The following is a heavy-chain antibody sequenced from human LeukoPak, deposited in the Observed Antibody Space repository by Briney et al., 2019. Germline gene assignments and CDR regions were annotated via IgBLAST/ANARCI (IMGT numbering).Heavy chain of an antibody. V-gene: IGHV4-38-2*02. CDR3: ARRVIMITFGGVKDWFDP. J-gene: IGHJ5*02. CDR2: IYRNGGT. D-gene: IGHD3-16*01. CDR1: GYSIIRGYY. Sequence: SETLSLTCNVSGYSIIRGYYWDWFRQPPGKGLEWIGNIYRNGGTVYNPSLKSRLTISVDTSKNQFSLKMNSVTAADTAVYYCARRVIMITFGGVKDWFDPWGQGTLVTVSS.